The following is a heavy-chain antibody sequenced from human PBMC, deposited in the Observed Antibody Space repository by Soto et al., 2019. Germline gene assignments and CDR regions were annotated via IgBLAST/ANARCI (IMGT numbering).Heavy chain of an antibody. CDR1: GFTFSSYA. J-gene: IGHJ3*02. CDR3: AKSPSGDYSRGSAFDI. V-gene: IGHV3-23*01. D-gene: IGHD4-17*01. CDR2: ISGSGGST. Sequence: GGSLRLSCAASGFTFSSYAMSWVRQAPGKGLEWVSAISGSGGSTYYADSVKGRFTISRDNSKNTLYLQMNSLRAEDTAIYYCAKSPSGDYSRGSAFDIWGQGTMVTVSS.